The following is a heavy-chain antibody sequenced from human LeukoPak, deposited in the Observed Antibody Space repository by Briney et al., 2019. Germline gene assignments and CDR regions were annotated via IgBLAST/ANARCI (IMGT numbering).Heavy chain of an antibody. CDR2: IYYSGST. J-gene: IGHJ2*01. Sequence: SETLSLTCTVSGGSISSSSYYWGWIRQPPGKGLEWIGSIYYSGSTYYNPSLKSRVTISVDTSKNQFSLKLSSVTAADTAVYYCARVADRGVIGYFDIWGRGTLVTVSS. D-gene: IGHD3-10*01. V-gene: IGHV4-39*07. CDR3: ARVADRGVIGYFDI. CDR1: GGSISSSSYY.